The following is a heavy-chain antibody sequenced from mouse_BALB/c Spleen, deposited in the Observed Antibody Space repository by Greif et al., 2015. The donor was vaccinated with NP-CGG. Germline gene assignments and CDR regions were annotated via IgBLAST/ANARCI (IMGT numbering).Heavy chain of an antibody. D-gene: IGHD2-14*01. CDR1: VFNIKDTY. CDR2: IDPANGNT. Sequence: VQLQQSGAELVKPGASVKLSSTASVFNIKDTYMHWVKQRPEQGLEWIGRIDPANGNTKYDPKFQGKATITADTSSNTAYLQLSSLTSEDTAVYYCARSGVRRGYAMDYWGQGTSVTVSS. J-gene: IGHJ4*01. CDR3: ARSGVRRGYAMDY. V-gene: IGHV14-3*02.